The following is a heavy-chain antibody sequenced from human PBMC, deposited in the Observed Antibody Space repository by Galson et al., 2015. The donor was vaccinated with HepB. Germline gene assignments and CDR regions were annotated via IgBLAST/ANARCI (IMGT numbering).Heavy chain of an antibody. Sequence: CAISGDSVSNNNVGWYWIRQSPSRGLEWLGRTYYRSKFYNDYAESVKSRITINPDTSKNQISLQLNSVTPEDTAVYYCARVRQLGQGFHYWGQGTLVTVSS. D-gene: IGHD3-10*01. CDR1: GDSVSNNNVG. J-gene: IGHJ4*02. V-gene: IGHV6-1*01. CDR2: TYYRSKFYN. CDR3: ARVRQLGQGFHY.